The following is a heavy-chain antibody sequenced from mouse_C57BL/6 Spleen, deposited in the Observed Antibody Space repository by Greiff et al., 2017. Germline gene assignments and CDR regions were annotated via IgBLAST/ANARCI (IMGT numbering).Heavy chain of an antibody. V-gene: IGHV14-3*01. CDR2: IDPANGNT. J-gene: IGHJ4*01. D-gene: IGHD1-1*01. CDR1: GFNIKNTY. CDR3: PFITTVVAPYYAMDY. Sequence: VQLQQSVAELVRPGASVKLSCTASGFNIKNTYMHWVKQRPEQGLEWIGRIDPANGNTKYAPKFQGKATITADTSSNTAYLQLSSLTSEDTAIYYCPFITTVVAPYYAMDYWGQGTSVTVSS.